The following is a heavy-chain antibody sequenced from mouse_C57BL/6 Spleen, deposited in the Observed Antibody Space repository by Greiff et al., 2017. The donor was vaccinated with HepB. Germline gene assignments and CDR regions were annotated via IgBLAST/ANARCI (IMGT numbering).Heavy chain of an antibody. D-gene: IGHD3-3*01. CDR1: GYSFTGYY. CDR2: INPSTGGT. J-gene: IGHJ4*01. V-gene: IGHV1-42*01. Sequence: EVQLQQSGPELVKPGASVKISCKASGYSFTGYYMNWVKQSPEKSLEWIGEINPSTGGTTYNQKFKAKATLTVDKSSSTAYMQLTSLTSEDSAVYFCARRDLVYYAMDYWGQGTSVTVSS. CDR3: ARRDLVYYAMDY.